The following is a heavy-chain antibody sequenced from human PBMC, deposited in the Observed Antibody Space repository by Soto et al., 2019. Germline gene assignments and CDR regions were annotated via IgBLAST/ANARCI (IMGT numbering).Heavy chain of an antibody. Sequence: GGSLRLSCAASGFTVSSNYMSWVRQAPGKGLEWVSVIYSGGSTYYADSVKGRFTISRDNSKNTLYLQMNSLMAEDTAVYYCARDNVYYYDSSGYHNWFDPWGQGTLVTVSS. D-gene: IGHD3-22*01. V-gene: IGHV3-53*01. CDR2: IYSGGST. CDR1: GFTVSSNY. CDR3: ARDNVYYYDSSGYHNWFDP. J-gene: IGHJ5*02.